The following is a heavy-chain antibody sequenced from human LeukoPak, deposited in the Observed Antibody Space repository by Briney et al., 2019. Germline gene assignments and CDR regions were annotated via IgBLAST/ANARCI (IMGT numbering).Heavy chain of an antibody. CDR1: GFTFSSYI. CDR3: AREGIAAAGIDY. Sequence: TGGSLRLSCAASGFTFSSYIMNWVRQAPGKGLEWVSSISSSSSYIYYADSVKGRFTISRDNAKNSLYLQMNSLRAEDTAVYYCAREGIAAAGIDYWGQGTLVTVSS. V-gene: IGHV3-21*01. CDR2: ISSSSSYI. J-gene: IGHJ4*02. D-gene: IGHD6-13*01.